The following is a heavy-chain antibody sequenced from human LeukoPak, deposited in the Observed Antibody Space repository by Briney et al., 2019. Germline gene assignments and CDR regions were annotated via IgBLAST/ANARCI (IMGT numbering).Heavy chain of an antibody. CDR1: GFTFSSYE. V-gene: IGHV3-23*01. J-gene: IGHJ5*02. Sequence: GGSLRLSCAASGFTFSSYEMNWVRQAPGKGMEWVSAISGSGGSTYYADSVKGRFTISRDNSKNTLYLQMNSLRAEDTAVYYCAKEGMVRGVIGRNWFDPWGQGTLVTVSS. D-gene: IGHD3-10*01. CDR2: ISGSGGST. CDR3: AKEGMVRGVIGRNWFDP.